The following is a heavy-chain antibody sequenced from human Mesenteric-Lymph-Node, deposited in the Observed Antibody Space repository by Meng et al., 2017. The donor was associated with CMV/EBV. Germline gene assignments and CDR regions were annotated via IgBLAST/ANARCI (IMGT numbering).Heavy chain of an antibody. Sequence: RLFCAAFGFTFSNYWMHWVRQAPGKGLVWVSRISSDGSTTSYADSVKGRFTISRDNAKNTLYLQMNSLRAEDAAVYYCARENYGGDYWGQGTLVTVSS. CDR2: ISSDGSTT. CDR1: GFTFSNYW. J-gene: IGHJ4*02. V-gene: IGHV3-74*01. D-gene: IGHD4-23*01. CDR3: ARENYGGDY.